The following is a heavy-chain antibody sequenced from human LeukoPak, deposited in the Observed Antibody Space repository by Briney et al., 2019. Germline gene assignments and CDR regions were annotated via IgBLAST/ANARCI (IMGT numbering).Heavy chain of an antibody. CDR2: IKSKTDGGTT. V-gene: IGHV3-15*01. Sequence: MPGGSLRLSCAASGFTFSNAWMSWVRQAPGKGLEWVGRIKSKTDGGTTDYAAPVKGRFTISRDDSKNTLYLQMNSLKTEDTAVYYCTTGSKGITMVRGGYYYGMDVWGKGTTVTVSS. D-gene: IGHD3-10*01. CDR1: GFTFSNAW. CDR3: TTGSKGITMVRGGYYYGMDV. J-gene: IGHJ6*04.